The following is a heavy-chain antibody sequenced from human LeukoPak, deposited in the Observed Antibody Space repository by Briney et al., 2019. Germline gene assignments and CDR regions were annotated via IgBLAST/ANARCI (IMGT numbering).Heavy chain of an antibody. CDR2: IYTSGST. CDR3: ATDTGYCSSTSCYRPVDI. Sequence: SETLSLTXTVSGGSISSGSYYWSWIRQPAGKGLEWIGRIYTSGSTNYNPSLKSRVTISVDTSKNQFSLKLSSVTAADTAVYYCATDTGYCSSTSCYRPVDIWGQGTMVTVSS. CDR1: GGSISSGSYY. J-gene: IGHJ3*02. V-gene: IGHV4-61*02. D-gene: IGHD2-2*02.